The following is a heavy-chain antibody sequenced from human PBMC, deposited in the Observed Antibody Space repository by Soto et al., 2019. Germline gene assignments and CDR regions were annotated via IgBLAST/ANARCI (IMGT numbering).Heavy chain of an antibody. Sequence: SETLSLTCTVSGGSISSSYWNWIRQPPGKGLEWIGYIYYSGSTNYNPSLKSRVTISVDTSKNQFSLKLRSVTAADTAVYFCARDIYNYFDHWGQGTLVTVS. J-gene: IGHJ4*02. V-gene: IGHV4-59*01. CDR2: IYYSGST. CDR1: GGSISSSY. D-gene: IGHD3-9*01. CDR3: ARDIYNYFDH.